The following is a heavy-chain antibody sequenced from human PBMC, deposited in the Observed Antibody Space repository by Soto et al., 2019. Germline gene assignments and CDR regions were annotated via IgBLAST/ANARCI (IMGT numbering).Heavy chain of an antibody. D-gene: IGHD3-22*01. V-gene: IGHV4-59*01. CDR2: IYYSGST. CDR1: GGSISSYY. J-gene: IGHJ4*02. CDR3: ARARYYYDSSGYYDYYFDY. Sequence: SETLSLTCTVSGGSISSYYWSWIRQPPGKGLEWIGYIYYSGSTNYNPSLKSRVTISVDTSKNQFSLKLSSVTAADTAVYYCARARYYYDSSGYYDYYFDYWGQGTLVTVYS.